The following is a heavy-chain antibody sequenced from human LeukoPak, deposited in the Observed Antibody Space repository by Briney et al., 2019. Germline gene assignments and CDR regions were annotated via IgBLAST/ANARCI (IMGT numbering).Heavy chain of an antibody. V-gene: IGHV3-48*04. CDR2: ISSSGSTI. CDR3: ARQLGIAAARPQFDP. CDR1: GFNFSIHW. J-gene: IGHJ5*02. D-gene: IGHD6-13*01. Sequence: GGSLRLSCAASGFNFSIHWMTWVRQAPGKGLEWVSYISSSGSTIYYADSVKGRFTISRDNAKNSLYLQMNSLRAEDTAVYYCARQLGIAAARPQFDPWGQGTLVTVSS.